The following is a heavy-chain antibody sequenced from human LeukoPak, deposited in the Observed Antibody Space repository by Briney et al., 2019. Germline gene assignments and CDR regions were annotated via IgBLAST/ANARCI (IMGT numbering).Heavy chain of an antibody. CDR3: ASLARRVYVEYYFDY. CDR1: GYSFTSYW. D-gene: IGHD2-8*01. V-gene: IGHV5-51*01. J-gene: IGHJ4*02. CDR2: IYPGDSDT. Sequence: GESLKISCKGSGYSFTSYWIGWVRQMPGKGLECMGIIYPGDSDTRYSPSFQGQVTMSADNSITTAYLQWSSLKASDTAMYYCASLARRVYVEYYFDYWGQGTLVTVSS.